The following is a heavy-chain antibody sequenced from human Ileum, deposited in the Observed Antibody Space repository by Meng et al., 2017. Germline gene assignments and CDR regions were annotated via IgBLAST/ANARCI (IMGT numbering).Heavy chain of an antibody. J-gene: IGHJ5*02. Sequence: QLHLQESGPGLVQPSETLSLPCTLSGGSLSSSSYYWGWIRQPPGKGREWIGIIYYSGSTYYNPSLKSRVTISVDTSKNQFSLKLSSVTAADTAVYYCAQPRITMTLGGFRTGWFDPWGQGTLVTVSS. CDR1: GGSLSSSSYY. CDR3: AQPRITMTLGGFRTGWFDP. CDR2: IYYSGST. D-gene: IGHD3-22*01. V-gene: IGHV4-39*01.